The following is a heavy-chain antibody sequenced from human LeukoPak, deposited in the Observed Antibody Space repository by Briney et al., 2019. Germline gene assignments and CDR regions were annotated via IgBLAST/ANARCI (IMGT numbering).Heavy chain of an antibody. V-gene: IGHV4-34*01. Sequence: SETLSLTCAVYGGSFSGYYWSWIRQPPGKGLEWIGEINDSGSTNYNPSLKSRAAISADTSKNQFSLNLSSVTAADTAVYYCARHMLGGKRSFDSWGQGTLVTVSS. D-gene: IGHD4-23*01. CDR2: INDSGST. CDR3: ARHMLGGKRSFDS. CDR1: GGSFSGYY. J-gene: IGHJ4*02.